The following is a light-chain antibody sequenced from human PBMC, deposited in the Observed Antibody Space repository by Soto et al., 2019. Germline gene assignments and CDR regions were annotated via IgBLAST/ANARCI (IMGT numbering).Light chain of an antibody. Sequence: EVVLTQSPGTLSLSPGERATLSCRASQSVSSSYLAWYQKKPGQAPRLLIYGASSRATGIPDRFSGSGSGTDFTLTISRLEPEDFAVYYCQHYGTSLYTFGQGTKLEIK. V-gene: IGKV3-20*01. J-gene: IGKJ2*01. CDR2: GAS. CDR3: QHYGTSLYT. CDR1: QSVSSSY.